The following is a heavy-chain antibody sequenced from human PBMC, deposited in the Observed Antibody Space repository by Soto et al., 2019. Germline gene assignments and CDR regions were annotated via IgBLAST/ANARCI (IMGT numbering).Heavy chain of an antibody. CDR3: ASGVPMSYFDY. V-gene: IGHV1-69*06. Sequence: QVQLVQSGAEVKKSGSSVKVSCKVSGDTFSSYAISWVRQAPGQGLEWMGGIIPMFATPNYAQKFQGKVTITADKSTTTAYMELSSLRSEDTAVYYCASGVPMSYFDYWGQGTLVTVSS. J-gene: IGHJ4*02. D-gene: IGHD1-1*01. CDR2: IIPMFATP. CDR1: GDTFSSYA.